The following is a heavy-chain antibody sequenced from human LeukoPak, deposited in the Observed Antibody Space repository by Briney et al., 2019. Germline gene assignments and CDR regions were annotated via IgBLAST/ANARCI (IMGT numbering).Heavy chain of an antibody. V-gene: IGHV1-46*01. CDR3: ASVYLNGMDV. CDR2: INPSGGGT. J-gene: IGHJ6*02. CDR1: GYSLTTYY. D-gene: IGHD2-8*01. Sequence: GASVKVSCKASGYSLTTYYMHWVRQAPGQGLEWMAIINPSGGGTKYAQKFQGRVTMTRDTPTNTVYMELSSLRTEDTAVYYCASVYLNGMDVWGQGTTVTVSS.